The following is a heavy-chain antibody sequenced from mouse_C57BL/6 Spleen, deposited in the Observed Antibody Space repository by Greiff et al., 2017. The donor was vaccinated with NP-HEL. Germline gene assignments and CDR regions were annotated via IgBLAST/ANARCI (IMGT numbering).Heavy chain of an antibody. CDR1: GYAFSSSW. J-gene: IGHJ3*01. CDR2: IYPGDGDT. V-gene: IGHV1-82*01. D-gene: IGHD1-1*01. CDR3: ASYYGSSYWFAY. Sequence: QVQLQQSGPELVKPGASVKISCKASGYAFSSSWMNWVKQRPGKGLEWIGRIYPGDGDTNYNGKFKGTATLTADKSSSTAYMQLSSLTSEDSAVYFCASYYGSSYWFAYWGQGTLVTVSA.